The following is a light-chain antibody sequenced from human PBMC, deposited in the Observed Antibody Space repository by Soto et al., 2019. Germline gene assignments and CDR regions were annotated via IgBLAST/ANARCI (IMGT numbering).Light chain of an antibody. J-gene: IGKJ1*01. CDR1: QSISSY. Sequence: DIQMTQSPSSLSASVGDRVTITCRASQSISSYLNWCQQKPGKAPKLLIYAASSLQSGVPSRFSGSGSGTDFALTISSLQPEDFATYYCQQSYSTLVTFGQGTKVEIK. CDR3: QQSYSTLVT. V-gene: IGKV1-39*01. CDR2: AAS.